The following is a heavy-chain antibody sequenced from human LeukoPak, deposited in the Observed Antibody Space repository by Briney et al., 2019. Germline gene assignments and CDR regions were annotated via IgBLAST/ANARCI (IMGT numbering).Heavy chain of an antibody. CDR3: ARGNYDSSGYYFPYAFDY. CDR1: GCTFSSNA. D-gene: IGHD3-22*01. V-gene: IGHV1-69*01. CDR2: IIPIFGTA. Sequence: GASVKVSCNASGCTFSSNAISWVRQAPGQGLEWMEGIIPIFGTANYAQKFQGRVTITADESTSTAYMELSSLRSEDTAVYYCARGNYDSSGYYFPYAFDYWGQGTLVTVSS. J-gene: IGHJ4*02.